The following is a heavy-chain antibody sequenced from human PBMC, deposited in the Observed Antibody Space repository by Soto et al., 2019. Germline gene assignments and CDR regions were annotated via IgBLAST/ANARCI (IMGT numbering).Heavy chain of an antibody. Sequence: SETLSLTCTVSGGSISSGDYFWSWIRQSPGKGLEWIGYISSIGSTYYNPSLKSRVSVSRDTSKNQFSLKLSSVTTTDTAVYYCARGLVIRPYYYHGMDVWGQGTTVT. D-gene: IGHD3-9*01. CDR1: GGSISSGDYF. V-gene: IGHV4-30-4*01. CDR3: ARGLVIRPYYYHGMDV. CDR2: ISSIGST. J-gene: IGHJ6*02.